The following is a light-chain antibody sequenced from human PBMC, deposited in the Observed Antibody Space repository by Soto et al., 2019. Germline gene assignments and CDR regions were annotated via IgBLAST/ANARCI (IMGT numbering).Light chain of an antibody. Sequence: QSALTQPASVSGSPGQSITISCTGTSSDVGGYNYVSWYQQYPGKAPKLIIYEVSNRPSGLSNRFSGFKSGNTASLTISGLQTEDEADYYCSSYTSRTTWMFGGGTELTVL. CDR3: SSYTSRTTWM. CDR2: EVS. CDR1: SSDVGGYNY. J-gene: IGLJ3*02. V-gene: IGLV2-14*01.